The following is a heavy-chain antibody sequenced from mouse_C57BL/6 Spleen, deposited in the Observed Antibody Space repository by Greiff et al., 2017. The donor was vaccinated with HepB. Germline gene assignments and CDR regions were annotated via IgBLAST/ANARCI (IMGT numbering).Heavy chain of an antibody. V-gene: IGHV5-4*03. D-gene: IGHD1-1*01. J-gene: IGHJ1*03. CDR1: GFTFSSYA. CDR3: ARGGYYYGSSYDWYFDV. Sequence: EVKVVESGGGLVKPGGSLKLSCAASGFTFSSYAMSWVRQTPEKRLEWVATISDGGSYTYYPDNVKGRFTISRDNAKNNLYLQMSHLKSEDTAMYYCARGGYYYGSSYDWYFDVWGTGTTVTVSS. CDR2: ISDGGSYT.